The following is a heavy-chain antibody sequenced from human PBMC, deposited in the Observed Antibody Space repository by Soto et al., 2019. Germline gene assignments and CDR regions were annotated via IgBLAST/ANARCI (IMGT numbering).Heavy chain of an antibody. Sequence: GGSLRLSCAASGFTFRAYLMSWVRQAPGKGLEWVSDISGSGSVTNYADSVKGRFTISRDNSNNTLSLQMDSLRAEDTAVYYCAKGGVAAARGYFDHWGQGTRVTVSS. CDR1: GFTFRAYL. CDR3: AKGGVAAARGYFDH. J-gene: IGHJ4*02. CDR2: ISGSGSVT. D-gene: IGHD6-13*01. V-gene: IGHV3-23*01.